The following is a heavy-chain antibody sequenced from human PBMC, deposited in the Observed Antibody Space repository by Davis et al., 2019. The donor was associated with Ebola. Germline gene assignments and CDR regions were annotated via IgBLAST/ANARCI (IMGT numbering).Heavy chain of an antibody. Sequence: SETLSLTCAVSGGSISSGGYYWSWIRQPPGKGLEWIGEINHSGSTNYNPPLKSRVTISVDTSKNQFSLKLSSVTAADTAVYYCARGVAAVNPWGQGTLVTVSS. V-gene: IGHV4-34*01. CDR2: INHSGST. CDR1: GGSISSGGYY. D-gene: IGHD6-13*01. CDR3: ARGVAAVNP. J-gene: IGHJ5*02.